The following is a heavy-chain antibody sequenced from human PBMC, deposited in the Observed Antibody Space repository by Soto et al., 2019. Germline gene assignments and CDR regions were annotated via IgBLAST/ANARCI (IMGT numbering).Heavy chain of an antibody. V-gene: IGHV3-23*01. CDR3: AKDLGQWVETLDY. CDR2: ISAGGGGT. D-gene: IGHD3-16*01. J-gene: IGHJ4*01. CDR1: EFTLTRSA. Sequence: GPSLRLSWAGSEFTLTRSAVSWARQPPGKGLEWVSGISAGGGGTYYADSVKGRFTISRDVAKNTVYLQMNGLRVQDAAVYYCAKDLGQWVETLDYWGHGTLVTVSS.